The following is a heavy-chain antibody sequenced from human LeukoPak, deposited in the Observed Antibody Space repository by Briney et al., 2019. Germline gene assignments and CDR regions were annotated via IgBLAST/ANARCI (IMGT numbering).Heavy chain of an antibody. V-gene: IGHV4-59*11. CDR1: AGSISNHY. CDR2: IFYTGSY. CDR3: ARGRSSLDL. Sequence: SETLSLTCTVAAGSISNHYWSWMGQSPGKGLEWIGYIFYTGSYNYNPSLKSRVYISVDTSKNQFSLNLTSVTAADTAVYYCARGRSSLDLWGQGTLVTVSS. J-gene: IGHJ5*02. D-gene: IGHD6-19*01.